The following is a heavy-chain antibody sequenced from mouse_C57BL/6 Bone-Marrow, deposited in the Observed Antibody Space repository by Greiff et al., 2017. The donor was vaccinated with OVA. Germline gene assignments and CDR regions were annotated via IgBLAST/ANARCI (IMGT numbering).Heavy chain of an antibody. CDR3: ARVLIFYYYGSYWYFDV. D-gene: IGHD1-1*01. J-gene: IGHJ1*03. CDR1: GYTFTSYW. Sequence: QVQLQQPGAELVKPGASVQLSCKASGYTFTSYWMHWVKQRPGRGLEWIGRIDPNSGGTKYNEKFKSKATLTVDKPSSTAYMQLSSLTSEDSAGYYCARVLIFYYYGSYWYFDVWGTGTTVTVSS. CDR2: IDPNSGGT. V-gene: IGHV1-72*01.